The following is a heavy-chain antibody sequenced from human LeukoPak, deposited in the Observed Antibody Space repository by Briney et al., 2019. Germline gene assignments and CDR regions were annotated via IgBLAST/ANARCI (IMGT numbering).Heavy chain of an antibody. CDR1: VFTFSSYV. CDR3: AKDADTTMIVPLDFDY. D-gene: IGHD3-22*01. V-gene: IGHV3-30*02. CDR2: IRYDGSNK. J-gene: IGHJ4*02. Sequence: GGSLRLSCAACVFTFSSYVMHWVREAPGKGLEWVAFIRYDGSNKYYADSVKGRFTISRDNSKNTLYLQMNSLRAEDTAVYYCAKDADTTMIVPLDFDYWGQGTLVTVPS.